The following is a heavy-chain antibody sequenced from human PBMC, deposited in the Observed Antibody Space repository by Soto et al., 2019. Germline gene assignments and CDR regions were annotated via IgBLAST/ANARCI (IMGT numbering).Heavy chain of an antibody. CDR3: ARRDGGSRTGPFDY. CDR1: GFTFDDYA. Sequence: EVQLVESGGGLVQPGRSLRLSCAASGFTFDDYAMHWVRQAPGKGLEWVSGITWNSGITDDADSVKGRFTISRDNAKNTLYLQMNNLKPEDTAFYCCARRDGGSRTGPFDYWGQGTPVTVSS. J-gene: IGHJ4*02. D-gene: IGHD3-10*01. V-gene: IGHV3-9*01. CDR2: ITWNSGIT.